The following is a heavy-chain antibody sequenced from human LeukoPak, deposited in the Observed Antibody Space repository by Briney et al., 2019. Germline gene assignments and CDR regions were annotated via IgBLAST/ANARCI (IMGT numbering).Heavy chain of an antibody. Sequence: GGSLRLSCAASGFTFSDYYMSWIRQAPGKGLEWVSYISSSGSTIYYADSVKGRFTISRDNSKNTLFLQMNSLRAEDTAIYYCAKGSVSMAGTPGDVWGQGTTVTVSS. CDR1: GFTFSDYY. CDR3: AKGSVSMAGTPGDV. V-gene: IGHV3-11*01. J-gene: IGHJ6*02. D-gene: IGHD6-19*01. CDR2: ISSSGSTI.